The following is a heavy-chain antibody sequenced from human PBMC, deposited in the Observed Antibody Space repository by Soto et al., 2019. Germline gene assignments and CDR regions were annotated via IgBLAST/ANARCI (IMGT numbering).Heavy chain of an antibody. CDR2: IYSGGST. J-gene: IGHJ4*02. D-gene: IGHD1-26*01. CDR1: EFTVSTNY. CDR3: AGGAQWELLFDY. Sequence: GGSLRLSCAASEFTVSTNYMSWVRQAPGKGLEWVSIIYSGGSTYYADSVKGRFTISRDNSKNTLYLQMNSLRAEDTAVYYCAGGAQWELLFDYWGQGTLVTVSS. V-gene: IGHV3-53*01.